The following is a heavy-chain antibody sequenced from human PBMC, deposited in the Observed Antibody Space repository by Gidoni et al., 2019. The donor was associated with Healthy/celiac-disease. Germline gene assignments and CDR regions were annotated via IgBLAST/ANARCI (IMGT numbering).Heavy chain of an antibody. CDR1: GGSISSSSYY. D-gene: IGHD1-26*01. V-gene: IGHV4-39*01. CDR3: ARHSMWELRGVVRVGWFDP. J-gene: IGHJ5*02. CDR2: IYYSGST. Sequence: QLQLQESGPGLVKPSETLSLTCTVSGGSISSSSYYWGWIRQPPGKGLEWIGSIYYSGSTYYNPALKSRVTISVDTSKNQFSLKLSSVTAADTAVYYCARHSMWELRGVVRVGWFDPWGQGTLVTVSS.